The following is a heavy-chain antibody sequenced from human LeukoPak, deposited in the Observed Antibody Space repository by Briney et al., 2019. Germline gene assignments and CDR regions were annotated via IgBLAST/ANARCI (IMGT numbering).Heavy chain of an antibody. CDR3: ARSGGGLDY. CDR2: INPNSGDT. J-gene: IGHJ4*02. D-gene: IGHD3-16*01. Sequence: ASVKVSCKASGYTFTVYQLYWVRQAPGQGLEWVAWINPNSGDTNYAQNFQGRVTMTRDTSVNTAYMELSSLRSDDTAVYYCARSGGGLDYWGQGTLVTVSS. CDR1: GYTFTVYQ. V-gene: IGHV1-2*02.